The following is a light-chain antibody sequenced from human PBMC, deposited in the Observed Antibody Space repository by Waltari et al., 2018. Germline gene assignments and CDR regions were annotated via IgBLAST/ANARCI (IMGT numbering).Light chain of an antibody. V-gene: IGKV3-15*01. CDR3: QQYNNWPPWT. Sequence: EIVMTQSPATLSVSPGERATLSFRGSQSVRNNLVWYQQKPGQAPRLLIYGASTRVTGIPARFSGSGSGTEFTLTISSLQSEDFAVYYCQQYNNWPPWTFGQGTKVEIK. CDR2: GAS. CDR1: QSVRNN. J-gene: IGKJ1*01.